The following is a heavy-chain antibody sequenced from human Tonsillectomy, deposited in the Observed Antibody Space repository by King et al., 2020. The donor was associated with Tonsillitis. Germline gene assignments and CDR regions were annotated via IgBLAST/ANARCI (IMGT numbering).Heavy chain of an antibody. CDR1: GFTFSSYS. Sequence: VQLVESGGGLVKPGGSLRLSCAASGFTFSSYSMNWVRQAPGKGLEWVSSISSSSSYIYYADSVKGRFTISRDNAKNSLYLQMNSLRAEDTAVYYCARDNFPIFDDYYYYMDVWGKGTTVTVSS. CDR3: ARDNFPIFDDYYYYMDV. CDR2: ISSSSSYI. J-gene: IGHJ6*03. D-gene: IGHD3-3*01. V-gene: IGHV3-21*01.